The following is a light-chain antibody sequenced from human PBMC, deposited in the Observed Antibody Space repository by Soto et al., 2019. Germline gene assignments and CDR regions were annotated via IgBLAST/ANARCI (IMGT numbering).Light chain of an antibody. CDR3: QQYYSSPIT. CDR1: QSVLYSSNNKNY. J-gene: IGKJ5*01. V-gene: IGKV4-1*01. CDR2: WAS. Sequence: DIVMTQSPDSLAVSLGERATINCKSSQSVLYSSNNKNYLAWYQQQPGQPPKLLIYWASTRESGVPDRFSGSESGTDFTLTISSLQAEDVAVYYCQQYYSSPITFGQGTRLEIK.